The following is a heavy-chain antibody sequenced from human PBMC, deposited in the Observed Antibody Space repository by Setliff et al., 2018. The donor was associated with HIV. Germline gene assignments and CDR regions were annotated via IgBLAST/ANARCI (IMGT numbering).Heavy chain of an antibody. J-gene: IGHJ6*03. V-gene: IGHV4-34*01. D-gene: IGHD6-13*01. CDR3: VGSTIAAAVYYYYYYMDV. CDR1: GGSFSDYY. Sequence: PSETLSLTCTVSGGSFSDYYWSWIRQPPGKGLEWIGEINHSGTTNSNPSLKSRVTISVDTSKNQFSLKLSSVTAADTAVYYCVGSTIAAAVYYYYYYMDVWGKGTTVTVSS. CDR2: INHSGTT.